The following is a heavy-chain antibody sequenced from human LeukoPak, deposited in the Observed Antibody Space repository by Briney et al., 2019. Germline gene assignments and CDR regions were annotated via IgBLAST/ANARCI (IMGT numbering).Heavy chain of an antibody. D-gene: IGHD3-3*01. CDR3: ARPYVLRFLEWLPFDY. V-gene: IGHV3-7*01. Sequence: GGSLRLSCAASGFTFSSYWMSWVRQAPGKGLEWVANIKQDGSEKYYVDSVKGRFTISRDNAKNSLYLQMNSLRAEDTAVYYCARPYVLRFLEWLPFDYCGQGTLVTVSS. CDR1: GFTFSSYW. J-gene: IGHJ4*02. CDR2: IKQDGSEK.